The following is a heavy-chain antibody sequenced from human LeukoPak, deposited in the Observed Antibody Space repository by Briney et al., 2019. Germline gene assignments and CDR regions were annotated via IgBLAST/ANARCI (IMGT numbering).Heavy chain of an antibody. CDR1: GFTFSNAW. Sequence: GGSLRLSCAASGFTFSNAWMSWVRQAPGKGLEWVGRIKSKTDAWATDYAAPVKGRFTISRDDSKNTVYLQMNSLKTEDTALYYCTSKVSGYGSPAFDYWGQGTLVTVSS. J-gene: IGHJ4*02. D-gene: IGHD5-12*01. V-gene: IGHV3-15*01. CDR3: TSKVSGYGSPAFDY. CDR2: IKSKTDAWAT.